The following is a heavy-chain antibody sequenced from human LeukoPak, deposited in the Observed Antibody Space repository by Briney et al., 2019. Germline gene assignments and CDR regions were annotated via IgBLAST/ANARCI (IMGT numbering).Heavy chain of an antibody. Sequence: ASVKVSCKTSGYTFTTYGVSWVRQAPGQGLEWMGWVSGYTGNTNYAERFQGRVTMTTDTSTTTVYIELTSLRSDDTAVYYCARGEVSASLYYFDLWGQGTLVTVS. J-gene: IGHJ4*02. D-gene: IGHD2-2*01. CDR2: VSGYTGNT. CDR1: GYTFTTYG. CDR3: ARGEVSASLYYFDL. V-gene: IGHV1-18*01.